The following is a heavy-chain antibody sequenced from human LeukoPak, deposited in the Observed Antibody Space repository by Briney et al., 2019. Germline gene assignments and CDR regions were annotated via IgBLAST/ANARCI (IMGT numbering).Heavy chain of an antibody. D-gene: IGHD1-1*01. V-gene: IGHV3-64D*09. CDR3: VKITSVTGGDC. Sequence: GGSLRLSCSASGFTFSAYAMYWVRQAPGKGLEYVSGISCNGGRSFYADSVKGRFTISRDNSKNTLDLQMSSLRVEDTAVYYCVKITSVTGGDCWGQGTRLTVSS. J-gene: IGHJ4*02. CDR2: ISCNGGRS. CDR1: GFTFSAYA.